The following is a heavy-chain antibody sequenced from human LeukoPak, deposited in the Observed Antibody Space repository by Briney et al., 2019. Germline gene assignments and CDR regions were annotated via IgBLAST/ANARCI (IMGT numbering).Heavy chain of an antibody. CDR1: GFTFSSYC. CDR2: KKQDGSEK. V-gene: IGHV3-7*04. J-gene: IGHJ4*02. Sequence: PGRSLRLSCAASGFTFSSYCMSWVRQAPGKGLEWVANKKQDGSEKYYVDSVKGRFTISRDNAKKSLYLQMNSLRDEDTAVYYCARVSIAAAGTFCYSDYWGQGTLVTVSS. D-gene: IGHD6-13*01. CDR3: ARVSIAAAGTFCYSDY.